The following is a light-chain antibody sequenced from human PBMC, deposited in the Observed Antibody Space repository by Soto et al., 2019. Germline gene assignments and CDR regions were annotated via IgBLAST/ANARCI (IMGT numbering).Light chain of an antibody. V-gene: IGLV2-11*01. CDR2: DVN. J-gene: IGLJ3*02. Sequence: QSALTQPRSVSGSPGQSVTISCTGTSRDVGNYNYVSWYQQHPGKAPKLMIYDVNKRPSGVPDRFSGSKSGNTASLTISGLQAENEADYYCCSYAGSYTWVFGGGTKLTVL. CDR3: CSYAGSYTWV. CDR1: SRDVGNYNY.